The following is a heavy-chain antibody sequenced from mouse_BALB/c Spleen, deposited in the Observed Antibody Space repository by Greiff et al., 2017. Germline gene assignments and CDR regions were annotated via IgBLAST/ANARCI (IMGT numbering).Heavy chain of an antibody. V-gene: IGHV1-67*01. CDR2: ISTYYGNT. D-gene: IGHD4-1*01. CDR1: SYTFTDYA. CDR3: ARLGWDAMDY. Sequence: VQLQQSGPELVRPGVSVKISCKGSSYTFTDYAMHWVKQSHAKSLEWIGVISTYYGNTNYNQKFKGKATMTVDKSSSTAYMELARLTSEDSAVYYCARLGWDAMDYWGQGTSVTVSS. J-gene: IGHJ4*01.